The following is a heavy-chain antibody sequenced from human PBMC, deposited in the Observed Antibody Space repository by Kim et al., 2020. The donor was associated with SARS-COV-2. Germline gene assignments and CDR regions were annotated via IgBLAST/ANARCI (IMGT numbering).Heavy chain of an antibody. D-gene: IGHD4-17*01. V-gene: IGHV4-31*02. Sequence: YTPSLQSRVTISADTSKNQFSRKLSSVTAADTAVYYCAREFSTVTDAFDIWGQGTMVTVSS. J-gene: IGHJ3*02. CDR3: AREFSTVTDAFDI.